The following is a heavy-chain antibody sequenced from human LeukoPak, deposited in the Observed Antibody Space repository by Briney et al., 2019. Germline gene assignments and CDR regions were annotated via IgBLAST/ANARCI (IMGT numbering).Heavy chain of an antibody. CDR2: ISYDGSNK. J-gene: IGHJ4*02. V-gene: IGHV3-30*04. CDR3: ARDSNTPGYCSSTSCYSIGLIDY. Sequence: GGSLRLSCAASRFTFSSYAMHWVRQAPGKGLEWVAVISYDGSNKYYADSVKGRFTISRDNSKNTLYLQMNSLRAEDTAVYYCARDSNTPGYCSSTSCYSIGLIDYWGQGTLVTVSS. D-gene: IGHD2-2*01. CDR1: RFTFSSYA.